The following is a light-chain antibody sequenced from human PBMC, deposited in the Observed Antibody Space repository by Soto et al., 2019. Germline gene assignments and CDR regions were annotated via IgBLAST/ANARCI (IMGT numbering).Light chain of an antibody. V-gene: IGKV1-39*01. CDR2: AAS. J-gene: IGKJ2*01. CDR3: QQSSSTPPYT. CDR1: QSISNY. Sequence: DIQMTQSPSSLSASVGDSVTITCRASQSISNYLNWYQQKPGKAPKLLIYAASSLQSGVPSRFSGSGSGTDFTLSISSLQPEDVATYYCQQSSSTPPYTFGQGTKLEIE.